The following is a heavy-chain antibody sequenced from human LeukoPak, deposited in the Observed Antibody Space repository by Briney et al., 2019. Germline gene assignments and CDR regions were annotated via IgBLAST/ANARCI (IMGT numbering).Heavy chain of an antibody. CDR3: ARSTAAGTYYFHY. V-gene: IGHV4-30-4*08. J-gene: IGHJ4*02. CDR2: ISYSGSN. D-gene: IGHD6-13*01. CDR1: GASISNGDYY. Sequence: SQTLSLTCTVSGASISNGDYYWSWIRQPPGKGLEWIGYISYSGSNYYNPSLKSRLTISVDTSKNQFSLKLSSVTATDTAVYDCARSTAAGTYYFHYGGQGTLVTVSS.